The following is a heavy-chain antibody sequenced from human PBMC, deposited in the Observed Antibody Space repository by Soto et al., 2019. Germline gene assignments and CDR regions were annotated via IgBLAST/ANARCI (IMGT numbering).Heavy chain of an antibody. CDR3: ARDHYYGSGTYYWRAFDI. V-gene: IGHV3-66*01. J-gene: IGHJ3*02. D-gene: IGHD3-10*01. Sequence: PGGSLRLSCAASGFPVSSNYVNWVRQAPGKGLEWVSVIYSGGSTYYADSVKGRFTISRDNSKNTLYLQMNSLRAEDTAVYYCARDHYYGSGTYYWRAFDIWGQGTMVTVSS. CDR1: GFPVSSNY. CDR2: IYSGGST.